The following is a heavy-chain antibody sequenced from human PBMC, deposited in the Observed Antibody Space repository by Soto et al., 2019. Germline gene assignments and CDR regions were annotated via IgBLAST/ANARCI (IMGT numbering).Heavy chain of an antibody. J-gene: IGHJ4*02. CDR1: GFTFSSYA. V-gene: IGHV3-23*01. D-gene: IGHD3-9*01. CDR2: ISGSGGST. Sequence: PGGSLRLSCAASGFTFSSYAMSWVRQAPGKGLEWVSAISGSGGSTYYADSVKGRFTISRDNSKNTLYLQMNSLRAEDTAVYYCAKDHPTSYYDILTGYYPPSDYWGQGTLVTVSS. CDR3: AKDHPTSYYDILTGYYPPSDY.